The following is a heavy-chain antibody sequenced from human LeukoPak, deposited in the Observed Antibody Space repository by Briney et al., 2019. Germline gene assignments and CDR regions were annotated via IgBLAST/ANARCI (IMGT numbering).Heavy chain of an antibody. CDR1: GLSFSSYG. D-gene: IGHD3-22*01. V-gene: IGHV3-30*19. Sequence: PGGSLRLSCAASGLSFSSYGMHWVRQAPGKGLEWVAVISYDGSNKYYADSVKGRFTISRDNSKNTLYLQMNSLRAEDTAVYYCARDDYDSSGGFDYWGQGTLVTVSS. CDR2: ISYDGSNK. J-gene: IGHJ4*02. CDR3: ARDDYDSSGGFDY.